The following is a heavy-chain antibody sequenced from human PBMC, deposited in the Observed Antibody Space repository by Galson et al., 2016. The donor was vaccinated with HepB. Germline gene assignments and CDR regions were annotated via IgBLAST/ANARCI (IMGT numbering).Heavy chain of an antibody. D-gene: IGHD3-10*01. CDR1: GYNFTSHR. V-gene: IGHV5-51*01. J-gene: IGHJ5*01. CDR2: ICPRDSDD. Sequence: SGAEVKKPGESLKISCKASGYNFTSHRTAWVRQVPGKGLEWMGIICPRDSDDRYSPSFAGQVIISVDTSTHIAYLVWASLKTADTATYYCARGGQQLEYYYWLDSWGQGTPVTVSS. CDR3: ARGGQQLEYYYWLDS.